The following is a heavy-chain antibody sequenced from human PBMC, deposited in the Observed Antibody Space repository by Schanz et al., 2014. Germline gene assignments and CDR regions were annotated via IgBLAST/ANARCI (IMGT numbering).Heavy chain of an antibody. V-gene: IGHV3-23*04. CDR2: ISGSGDNT. CDR3: ASLIGTTSAHFYGMDV. D-gene: IGHD1-7*01. CDR1: GFTFSSYG. J-gene: IGHJ6*02. Sequence: VHLVESGGGVVQPGRSLRLSCAASGFTFSSYGMHWVRQAPGKGLEWVSAISGSGDNTFYADSVRGRFTISRDNSRNTLYLQMNSLRAEDTAVYFCASLIGTTSAHFYGMDVGGQGTTVTVSS.